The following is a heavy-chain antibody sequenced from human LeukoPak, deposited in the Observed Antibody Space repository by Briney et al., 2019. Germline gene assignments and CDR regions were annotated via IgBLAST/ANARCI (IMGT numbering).Heavy chain of an antibody. V-gene: IGHV4-34*01. CDR2: INHRGST. J-gene: IGHJ4*02. CDR3: ARGNYDYFDY. Sequence: PSETLSLTCAVYGGSFSGYHWSWIRQPPGKGLEWVGVINHRGSTNYNPSLKSRVTISVDTSKNQFSLKLSSVTAADTAVYYCARGNYDYFDYWGQGTLVTVSS. D-gene: IGHD1-7*01. CDR1: GGSFSGYH.